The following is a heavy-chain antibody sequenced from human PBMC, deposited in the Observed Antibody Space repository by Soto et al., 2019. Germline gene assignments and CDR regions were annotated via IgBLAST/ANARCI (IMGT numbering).Heavy chain of an antibody. J-gene: IGHJ6*02. V-gene: IGHV3-48*02. CDR3: ARLGIAVAGPRGGGLDV. D-gene: IGHD6-19*01. CDR2: ISTSSSSK. CDR1: GFTFSTYT. Sequence: EVQLVESGGGLVQPGGSLRLSCAASGFTFSTYTMNWVRQAPGKGLEWLSYISTSSSSKFYADSVRGRFTTSRDNAKNSLYLQMNSLRDEDTAVYYCARLGIAVAGPRGGGLDVWGQGTTVIVSS.